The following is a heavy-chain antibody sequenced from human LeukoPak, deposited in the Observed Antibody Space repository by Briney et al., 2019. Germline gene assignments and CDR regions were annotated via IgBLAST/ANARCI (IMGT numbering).Heavy chain of an antibody. J-gene: IGHJ6*02. CDR2: VSAYNGNT. CDR1: GYTFTSYG. V-gene: IGHV1-18*01. D-gene: IGHD1-26*01. CDR3: ASNVGATSYYGMDV. Sequence: ASVKVSCKASGYTFTSYGISWVRQAPGQGLEWMGWVSAYNGNTNYAQKLQGRVTMTTDTSTSTAYMELRSLRSDDTAVYYCASNVGATSYYGMDVWGQGTTVTVSS.